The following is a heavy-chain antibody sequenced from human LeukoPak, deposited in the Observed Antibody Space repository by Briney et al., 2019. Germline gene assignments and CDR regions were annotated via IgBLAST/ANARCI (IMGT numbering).Heavy chain of an antibody. CDR2: FSGTSGLT. V-gene: IGHV3-23*01. CDR3: TKGDSYYDLLTCFDF. Sequence: GGSPRLSCVASGFDFSRYGPSWVRQSPGEGVEWVSTFSGTSGLTYYADSVKGRFTISRDNSKNALYLQMNSLRDEDTAVYYCTKGDSYYDLLTCFDFWGPGTLVTVSS. J-gene: IGHJ4*02. CDR1: GFDFSRYG. D-gene: IGHD3-9*01.